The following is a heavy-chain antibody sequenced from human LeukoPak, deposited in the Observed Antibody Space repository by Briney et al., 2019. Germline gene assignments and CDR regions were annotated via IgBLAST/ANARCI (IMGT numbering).Heavy chain of an antibody. V-gene: IGHV3-23*01. CDR2: ISGSGSHT. CDR1: GFIFNSYT. J-gene: IGHJ5*02. D-gene: IGHD4-17*01. Sequence: QPGGSLRPSCAASGFIFNSYTMNWFRQAPGKGLEWVSAISGSGSHTYYAGSVKGRFTISRDNSKNTLYLQMNSLRGEDTAVYYCAKERQTGDYFTSDRWGQGTLVTVSS. CDR3: AKERQTGDYFTSDR.